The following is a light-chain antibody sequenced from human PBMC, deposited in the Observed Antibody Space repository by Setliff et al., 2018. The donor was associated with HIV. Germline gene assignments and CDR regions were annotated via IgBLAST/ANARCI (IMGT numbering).Light chain of an antibody. CDR1: SSDVGNYNL. CDR2: EVT. J-gene: IGLJ1*01. CDR3: CSYAGSSTCV. Sequence: QSALTQPASVSGSPGQSITIPCTGTSSDVGNYNLVSWYQQHPGTAPKLIIYEVTKRPSGVSNRFSGSKSGNTASLTISGLQAEDESDYYCCSYAGSSTCVFGSGTKVTVL. V-gene: IGLV2-23*02.